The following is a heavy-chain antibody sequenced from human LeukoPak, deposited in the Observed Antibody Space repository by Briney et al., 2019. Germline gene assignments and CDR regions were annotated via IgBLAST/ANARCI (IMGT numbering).Heavy chain of an antibody. D-gene: IGHD5-12*01. CDR1: GFTFSSYA. J-gene: IGHJ4*02. CDR2: IRSSGGST. Sequence: PGGSLRLSCSASGFTFSSYAMHWVRQAPGKGLEYVSAIRSSGGSTYYADSVKGRFTISRDNSRNTLYLQMSSLRAEDTAVYYCVPPPGWLRDFDYWGQGTLVTVSS. V-gene: IGHV3-64D*06. CDR3: VPPPGWLRDFDY.